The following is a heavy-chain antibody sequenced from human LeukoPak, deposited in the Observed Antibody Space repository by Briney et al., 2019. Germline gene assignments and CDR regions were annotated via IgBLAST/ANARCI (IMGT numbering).Heavy chain of an antibody. CDR3: ARRFDL. V-gene: IGHV3-48*03. Sequence: GGSLRLSCAVSGXTLSSYEMNWVRQAPGKGPEWVSYISSSGTTIHYADSVKGRFTISRDNAKNSLILQMNSLRGEDTAVYFCARRFDLWGQGTVVTVSS. CDR1: GXTLSSYE. J-gene: IGHJ3*01. CDR2: ISSSGTTI.